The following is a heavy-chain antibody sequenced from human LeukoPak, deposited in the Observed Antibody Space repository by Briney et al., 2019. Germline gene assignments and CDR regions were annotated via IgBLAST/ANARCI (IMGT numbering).Heavy chain of an antibody. D-gene: IGHD3-10*01. CDR1: GYSFTSYW. CDR3: ARAKYYGSGSYSPYYFDY. Sequence: GESLKISCKGSGYSFTSYWIGWVRQMPGKGLEWMGIIYPGDSDTRYSPSFQGQVTISADKSISTAYLQWSSLKASDTAMYYCARAKYYGSGSYSPYYFDYWGQGTLVTVSS. J-gene: IGHJ4*02. V-gene: IGHV5-51*01. CDR2: IYPGDSDT.